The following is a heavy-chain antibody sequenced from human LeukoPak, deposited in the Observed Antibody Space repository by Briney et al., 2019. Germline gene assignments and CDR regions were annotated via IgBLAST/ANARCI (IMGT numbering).Heavy chain of an antibody. CDR1: GYTFTSYG. Sequence: ASVRVSCKASGYTFTSYGISWVRQAPGEGLEWMGWISAYNGNTNYAQKLQGRVTMTTDTSTSTAYMELRSLRSDDTAVYYCARAGYSYGIFDYWGQGTLVTVSS. J-gene: IGHJ4*02. V-gene: IGHV1-18*01. CDR2: ISAYNGNT. CDR3: ARAGYSYGIFDY. D-gene: IGHD5-18*01.